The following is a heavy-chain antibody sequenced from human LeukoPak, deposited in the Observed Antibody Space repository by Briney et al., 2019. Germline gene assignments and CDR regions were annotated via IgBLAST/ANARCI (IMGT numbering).Heavy chain of an antibody. CDR3: ASTLWFGESRDY. D-gene: IGHD3-10*01. CDR1: GGSINTDNW. V-gene: IGHV4-4*02. J-gene: IGHJ4*02. CDR2: IYHGVTT. Sequence: SGTLSLTCAVSGGSINTDNWWSWVRQSPGKGLEWIGEIYHGVTTNYNPSLNNRATISVDKSKNQLSLKLISVTAADTAVYYCASTLWFGESRDYWGQGTLVTVSS.